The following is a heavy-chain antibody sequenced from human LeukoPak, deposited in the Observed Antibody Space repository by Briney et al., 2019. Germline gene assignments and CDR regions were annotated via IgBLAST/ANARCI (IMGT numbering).Heavy chain of an antibody. V-gene: IGHV1-2*02. CDR2: INPNSGGT. J-gene: IGHJ4*02. CDR3: ARALTIFGVASGY. Sequence: ASVKVSCKASGYTFTGYYMHWVRQAPGQGLEWMGWINPNSGGTNYAQKFQGRVTMTRDTSISTAYMELSRLRSDDAAVYYCARALTIFGVASGYWGQGTLVTVSS. CDR1: GYTFTGYY. D-gene: IGHD3-3*01.